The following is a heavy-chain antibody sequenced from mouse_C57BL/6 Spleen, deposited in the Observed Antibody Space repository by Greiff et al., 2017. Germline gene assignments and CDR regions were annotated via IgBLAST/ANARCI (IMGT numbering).Heavy chain of an antibody. CDR2: ISSGSSTI. J-gene: IGHJ1*03. Sequence: EVKLVESGGGLVKPGGSLKLSCAASGFTFSDYGMHWVRQAPETGLEWVAYISSGSSTIYYADTVKGRFTISRDNAKNTLFLQRTSLRSEDTAMYYCARRDYGSSNWYFDVWGTGTTVTVSS. V-gene: IGHV5-17*01. D-gene: IGHD1-1*01. CDR3: ARRDYGSSNWYFDV. CDR1: GFTFSDYG.